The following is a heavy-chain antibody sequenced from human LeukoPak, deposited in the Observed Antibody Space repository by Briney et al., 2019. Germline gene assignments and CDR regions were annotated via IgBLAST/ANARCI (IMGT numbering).Heavy chain of an antibody. CDR1: GFTFSSYA. Sequence: PGRSLRLSCAASGFTFSSYAMHWVRQAPGKGLEWVAVISYDGSNKYYADSVKGRFTISRDNSKNTLYLQMNSLRAEDTAVYYCARDPVDWDINYFDCWGQGTLVTVSS. CDR3: ARDPVDWDINYFDC. D-gene: IGHD1/OR15-1a*01. V-gene: IGHV3-30-3*01. J-gene: IGHJ4*02. CDR2: ISYDGSNK.